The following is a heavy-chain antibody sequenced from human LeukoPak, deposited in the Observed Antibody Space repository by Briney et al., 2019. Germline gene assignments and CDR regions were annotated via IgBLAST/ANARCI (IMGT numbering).Heavy chain of an antibody. V-gene: IGHV4-4*07. D-gene: IGHD3-22*01. J-gene: IGHJ6*03. CDR2: IYTSGST. Sequence: SETLSLTCTVSGGPISSYYWSWIRQPAGKGLEWIGRIYTSGSTNYNPSLKSRVTMSIDTSKNQFSLKLSSVTAADTAVYYCARDQGYYDSSGYYAKGRRYYYYYYYMDVWGKGTTVTVSS. CDR1: GGPISSYY. CDR3: ARDQGYYDSSGYYAKGRRYYYYYYYMDV.